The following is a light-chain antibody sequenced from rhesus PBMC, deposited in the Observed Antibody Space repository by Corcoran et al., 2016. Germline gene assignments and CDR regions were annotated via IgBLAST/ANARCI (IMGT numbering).Light chain of an antibody. Sequence: DIQMTQSPSSLSASVGDRVTITCRASENVNNYFNWYQQKPGKAPKLLIYKASTLQSGVPSRLSGSGSGTDYTFTISSLQSEDVATYYCQHNYGTPFTFGPGTKLDIK. J-gene: IGKJ3*01. CDR2: KAS. V-gene: IGKV1-74*01. CDR1: ENVNNY. CDR3: QHNYGTPFT.